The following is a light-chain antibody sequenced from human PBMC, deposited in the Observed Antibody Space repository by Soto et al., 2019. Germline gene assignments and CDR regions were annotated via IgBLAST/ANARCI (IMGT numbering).Light chain of an antibody. CDR3: QQRASWPLT. CDR2: DSS. J-gene: IGKJ4*01. CDR1: QSISGY. Sequence: EIVLTQSPATLSLAPGERATLSCRASQSISGYLAWYQQNTGQAPRLLIYDSSNRATGIPARFSGSGSGTDFTLTISSLEPEDFAVYYCQQRASWPLTFGGGPKVELK. V-gene: IGKV3-11*01.